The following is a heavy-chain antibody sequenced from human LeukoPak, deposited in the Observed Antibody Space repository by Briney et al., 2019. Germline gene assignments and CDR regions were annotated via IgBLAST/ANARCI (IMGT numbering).Heavy chain of an antibody. V-gene: IGHV3-23*01. J-gene: IGHJ4*02. CDR1: GFTFSSYA. Sequence: GGSLRLSCAASGFTFSSYAMSWVRQAPGKVLEWVSAISGSGGSTYYADSVKGRFTISRDNSKNTLYLQMNSLRAEDTAVYYCAKAGGGLEYYFDYWGQGTLVTVSS. CDR3: AKAGGGLEYYFDY. D-gene: IGHD3-3*01. CDR2: ISGSGGST.